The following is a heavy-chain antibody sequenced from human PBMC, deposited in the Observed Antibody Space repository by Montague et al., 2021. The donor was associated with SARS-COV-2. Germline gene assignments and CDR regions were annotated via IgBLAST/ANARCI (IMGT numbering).Heavy chain of an antibody. V-gene: IGHV4-39*01. CDR2: IYYSGST. CDR3: ASLNSMARTDYYYGTDV. J-gene: IGHJ6*02. D-gene: IGHD2/OR15-2a*01. Sequence: SETLSLTCTVSGDSISTSQYYWGWIRQPPGKGLEWIGTIYYSGSTYYNPSLKSRVTISVDTSKNQFSLRLSSVTAADTAVYYCASLNSMARTDYYYGTDVWGRGTTVTVSS. CDR1: GDSISTSQYY.